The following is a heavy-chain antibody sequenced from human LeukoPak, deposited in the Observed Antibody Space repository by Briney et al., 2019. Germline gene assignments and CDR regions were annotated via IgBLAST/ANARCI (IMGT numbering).Heavy chain of an antibody. D-gene: IGHD1-14*01. Sequence: GGSLRLSCTGSGSTFGNYAISWVRQAPGKGLEWVGFIRSKTYGETTEYGTSVKGRFTISRDDSKSIAYLEMNGLRIEDTAIYYCTRDENDDITSEDMQEWGQGTLVIVSA. V-gene: IGHV3-49*04. CDR1: GSTFGNYA. CDR2: IRSKTYGETT. J-gene: IGHJ1*01. CDR3: TRDENDDITSEDMQE.